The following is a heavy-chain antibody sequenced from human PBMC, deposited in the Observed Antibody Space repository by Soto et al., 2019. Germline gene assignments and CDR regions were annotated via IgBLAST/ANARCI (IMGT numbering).Heavy chain of an antibody. D-gene: IGHD6-6*01. J-gene: IGHJ6*02. CDR2: IYYSGST. CDR1: GGSVSSGSYY. Sequence: SETLSLTCTVSGGSVSSGSYYWRWIRQPPGKGLEWIGYIYYSGSTNYNPSLKSRVTISVDTSKNQFSLKLSSVTAADTAVYYCARRVRDAARRPGGYYYYGMDVWGQGTTVTVSS. V-gene: IGHV4-61*01. CDR3: ARRVRDAARRPGGYYYYGMDV.